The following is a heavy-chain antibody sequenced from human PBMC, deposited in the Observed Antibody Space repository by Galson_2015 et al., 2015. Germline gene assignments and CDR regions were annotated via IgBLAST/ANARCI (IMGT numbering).Heavy chain of an antibody. CDR2: IDPSDSYT. V-gene: IGHV5-10-1*01. CDR3: ARHGGDV. Sequence: GKGLEWMGRIDPSDSYTNYSPSFQGHVTISADKSISTAYLQWSSLKASDTAMYYCARHGGDVWGQGTTVTVSS. D-gene: IGHD3-16*01. J-gene: IGHJ6*02.